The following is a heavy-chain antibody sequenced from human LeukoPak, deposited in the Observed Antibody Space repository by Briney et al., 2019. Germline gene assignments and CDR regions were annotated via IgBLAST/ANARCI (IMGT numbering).Heavy chain of an antibody. CDR3: ARERELRPPYFDY. V-gene: IGHV1-46*01. D-gene: IGHD1-26*01. Sequence: GASVKVSCKASGYTFTNHYIHWVRQAPGQGLEWMGIINPSGGGTTYAQKFQGRVTMTRDTSTSTVYMDLSSLRFDDTAVYYCARERELRPPYFDYWGQGTLVTVSS. J-gene: IGHJ4*02. CDR1: GYTFTNHY. CDR2: INPSGGGT.